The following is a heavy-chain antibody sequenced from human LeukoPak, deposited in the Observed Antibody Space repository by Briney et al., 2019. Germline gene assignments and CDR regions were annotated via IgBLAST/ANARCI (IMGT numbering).Heavy chain of an antibody. CDR1: GYTFSSYG. Sequence: GASVKVSCKASGYTFSSYGITWVRQAPGQGLEWMGWISGDNGRTKYAQNFQGRVTMTTDTSTSTAYMGLRSLRSDDTAIYFCARSRLATITAGPFDYWGQGTLVAVSS. D-gene: IGHD5-12*01. V-gene: IGHV1-18*01. CDR3: ARSRLATITAGPFDY. J-gene: IGHJ4*02. CDR2: ISGDNGRT.